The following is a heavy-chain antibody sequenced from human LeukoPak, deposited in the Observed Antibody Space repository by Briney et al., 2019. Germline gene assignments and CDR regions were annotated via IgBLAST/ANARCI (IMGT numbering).Heavy chain of an antibody. D-gene: IGHD2-2*01. J-gene: IGHJ4*02. CDR3: AGYCASATCYDDY. V-gene: IGHV3-64D*06. Sequence: GGSLRLSCSASGFTFSRYAMYWVRQAPGKGLEYVSAVSIDGGSTYYADSVTGRFTISRDNSKNTLYLQMSSLRPEDTAVYYCAGYCASATCYDDYWGQGTLVTVSS. CDR1: GFTFSRYA. CDR2: VSIDGGST.